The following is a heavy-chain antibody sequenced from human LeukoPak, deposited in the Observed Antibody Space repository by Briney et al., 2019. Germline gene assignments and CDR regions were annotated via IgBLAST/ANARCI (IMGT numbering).Heavy chain of an antibody. CDR1: GGSFSGYY. V-gene: IGHV4-34*01. Sequence: PSETLSLTCAVYGGSFSGYYWSWIRQPPGKGLEWIGEINHSGSTNYNPSLKSRVTISVDTSKNHFSLKLTSVTAADTAVYYCVIFVGFWGRGILVTVSS. CDR2: INHSGST. J-gene: IGHJ4*02. D-gene: IGHD6-25*01. CDR3: VIFVGF.